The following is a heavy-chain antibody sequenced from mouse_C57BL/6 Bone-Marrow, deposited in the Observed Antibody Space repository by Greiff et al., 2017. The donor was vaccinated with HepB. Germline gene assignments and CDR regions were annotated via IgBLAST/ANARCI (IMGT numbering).Heavy chain of an antibody. CDR3: TTSYYGSSSYWYFDV. CDR1: GFNIKDDY. Sequence: VQLQQSGAELVRPGASVKLSCTASGFNIKDDYMHWVKQRPEQGLEWIGWIDPENGDTEYASKFQGKATITADTSSNKAYLQLSSLTSEDTAVYYCTTSYYGSSSYWYFDVWGTGTTVTVSS. D-gene: IGHD1-1*01. V-gene: IGHV14-4*01. CDR2: IDPENGDT. J-gene: IGHJ1*03.